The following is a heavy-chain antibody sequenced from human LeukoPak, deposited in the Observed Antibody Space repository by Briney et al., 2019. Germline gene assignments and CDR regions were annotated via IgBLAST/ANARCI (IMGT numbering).Heavy chain of an antibody. CDR3: ARGGEIGFDY. Sequence: GGSLRLSCAASGFTFSYYGMHWVRQAPGKGLEWVANIKQDGSEKYYVDSVKGRFTISRDSAKNSLYLQMNSLRAEDTAVYYCARGGEIGFDYWGQGTLVTVSS. V-gene: IGHV3-7*01. J-gene: IGHJ4*02. D-gene: IGHD2/OR15-2a*01. CDR2: IKQDGSEK. CDR1: GFTFSYYG.